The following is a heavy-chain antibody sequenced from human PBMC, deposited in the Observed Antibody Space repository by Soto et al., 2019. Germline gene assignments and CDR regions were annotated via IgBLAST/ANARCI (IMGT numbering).Heavy chain of an antibody. V-gene: IGHV5-51*01. Sequence: GESLKISCKGSGYSFTSYWIGWVRQMPGKGLEWMGIIYPGDSDTRYSPSFQGQVTISADKSISTAYLQWSSLKASDTAMYYCARVGTTQEYYYYGMDVWGQGTTVTVSS. J-gene: IGHJ6*02. CDR1: GYSFTSYW. CDR3: ARVGTTQEYYYYGMDV. CDR2: IYPGDSDT. D-gene: IGHD1-1*01.